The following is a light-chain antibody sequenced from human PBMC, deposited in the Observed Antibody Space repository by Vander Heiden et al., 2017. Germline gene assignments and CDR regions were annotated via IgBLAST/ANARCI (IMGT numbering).Light chain of an antibody. V-gene: IGLV4-69*01. CDR2: LNSDGSH. CDR3: QTWGTGIRV. Sequence: SSGHSSYAIAWHQQQPEKGPRYLMKLNSDGSHSKGDGIPDRFSGSSSGAERYLTISSLQSEDEADYYCQTWGTGIRVFGRGTKLTVL. J-gene: IGLJ3*02. CDR1: SGHSSYA.